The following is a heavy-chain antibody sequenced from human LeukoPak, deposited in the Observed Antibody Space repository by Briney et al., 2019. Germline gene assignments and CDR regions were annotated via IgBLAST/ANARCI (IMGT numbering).Heavy chain of an antibody. CDR3: ARGLQENLAWLTAFSAFDI. D-gene: IGHD6-19*01. CDR2: ISAYNGNT. V-gene: IGHV1-18*01. J-gene: IGHJ3*02. CDR1: GYTFTSYG. Sequence: GASVKVSCKASGYTFTSYGISWVRQAPGQGLEWMGWISAYNGNTNYAQKDQGRVTMTTDTSTSTAYMELRSLRSDDTAVYYCARGLQENLAWLTAFSAFDIWGQGTMVTVSS.